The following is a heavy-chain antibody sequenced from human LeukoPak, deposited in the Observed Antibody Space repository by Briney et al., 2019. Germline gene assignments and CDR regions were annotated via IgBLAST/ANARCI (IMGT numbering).Heavy chain of an antibody. D-gene: IGHD2-15*01. CDR1: GYTFTSYD. Sequence: GASVKVSCKASGYTFTSYDINWVRQATGQGLEWMGWVNPNSGHTGYAQKFQGRVTMTRNTSISTAYMDLSSLRSEDTAVYYCARGAPGSYCSGGSCPYFDYWGRRTLVSVSS. CDR3: ARGAPGSYCSGGSCPYFDY. V-gene: IGHV1-8*01. J-gene: IGHJ4*02. CDR2: VNPNSGHT.